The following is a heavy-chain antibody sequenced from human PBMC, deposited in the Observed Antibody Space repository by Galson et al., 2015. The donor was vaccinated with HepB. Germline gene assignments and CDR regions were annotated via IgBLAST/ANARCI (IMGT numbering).Heavy chain of an antibody. D-gene: IGHD6-19*01. CDR1: GFTFSSYA. CDR2: ISGSGGST. V-gene: IGHV3-23*01. Sequence: SLRLSCAASGFTFSSYAMSWVRQAPGKGLEWVSAISGSGGSTYYADSVEGRFTISRDNSKNTLYLQMDSLRAEDTAVYYCAKTYVTHRVAGNFDPWGQGTLVTVSS. CDR3: AKTYVTHRVAGNFDP. J-gene: IGHJ5*02.